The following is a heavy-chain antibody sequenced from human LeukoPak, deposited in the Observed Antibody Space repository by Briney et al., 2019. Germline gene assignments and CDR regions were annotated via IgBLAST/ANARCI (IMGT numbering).Heavy chain of an antibody. CDR1: GFTFSSYA. D-gene: IGHD4-17*01. V-gene: IGHV3-30-3*01. Sequence: GGSLRLSCAASGFTFSSYAMHWVRQAPSKGLEWVAVISYDGSNKYYADSVKGRFTISRDNSKNTLYLQMNSLRAEDTAVYYCARARTTAFDYWGQGTLVTVSS. CDR2: ISYDGSNK. J-gene: IGHJ4*02. CDR3: ARARTTAFDY.